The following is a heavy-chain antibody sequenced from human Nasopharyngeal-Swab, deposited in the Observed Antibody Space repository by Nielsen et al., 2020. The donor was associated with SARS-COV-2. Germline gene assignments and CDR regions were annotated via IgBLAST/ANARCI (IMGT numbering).Heavy chain of an antibody. CDR3: AKGSLGIVGAMGRLDY. CDR1: GFTFSSYA. CDR2: ISGSGGST. Sequence: GESLKISWAASGFTFSSYAMSWVRQAPGKGLEWVSAISGSGGSTYYADSVKGRFTISRDNSKNTLYLQMNSLRAEDTAVYYCAKGSLGIVGAMGRLDYWGQGTLVTVSS. D-gene: IGHD1-26*01. V-gene: IGHV3-23*01. J-gene: IGHJ4*02.